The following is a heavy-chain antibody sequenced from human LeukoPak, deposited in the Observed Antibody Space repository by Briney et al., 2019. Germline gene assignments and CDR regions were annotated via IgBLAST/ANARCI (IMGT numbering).Heavy chain of an antibody. J-gene: IGHJ4*02. CDR1: GGSISSGSYY. Sequence: SQTLSLTCTVSGGSISSGSYYWSWIRQPAGKGLEWIGRIYTSGSTNYNPSLKSRVTMSVDTSKNQFSLKLSSVTAADTAVYYCARSDGSIDYWGQGTLVTVSS. CDR2: IYTSGST. CDR3: ARSDGSIDY. V-gene: IGHV4-61*02. D-gene: IGHD3-10*01.